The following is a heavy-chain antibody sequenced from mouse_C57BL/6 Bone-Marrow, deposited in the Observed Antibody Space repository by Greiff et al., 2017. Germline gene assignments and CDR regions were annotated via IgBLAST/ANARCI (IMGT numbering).Heavy chain of an antibody. CDR2: IYPGSGST. Sequence: QVQLQQPGAELVKPGASVKMSCKASGYTFTSYWITWVKQRPGQGLEWIGEIYPGSGSTKYNEKFKSKATLTVDTSSSTAYMQLSSLTSEDSAVYYWARLGTGDYGGYWDQGTTLTVSS. CDR1: GYTFTSYW. D-gene: IGHD3-3*01. V-gene: IGHV1-55*01. CDR3: ARLGTGDYGGY. J-gene: IGHJ2*01.